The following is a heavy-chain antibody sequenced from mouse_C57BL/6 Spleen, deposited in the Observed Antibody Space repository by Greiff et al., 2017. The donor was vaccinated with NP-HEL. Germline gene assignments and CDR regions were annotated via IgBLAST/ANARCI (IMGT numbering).Heavy chain of an antibody. Sequence: QVQLKQPGTDLVKPGASVKLSCKASGYTFTSYWMHWVQQSPGQGLEWIGNINPSNGGTNYNEKFKSKATLTVDKSSSTAYMQLSSLTSEDSAVYYCARQTGTRAMDDWGQGTSVTVSS. CDR3: ARQTGTRAMDD. J-gene: IGHJ4*01. CDR1: GYTFTSYW. V-gene: IGHV1-53*01. D-gene: IGHD4-1*01. CDR2: INPSNGGT.